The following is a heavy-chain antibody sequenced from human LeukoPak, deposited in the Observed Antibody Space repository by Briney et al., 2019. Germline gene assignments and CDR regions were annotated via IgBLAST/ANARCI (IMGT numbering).Heavy chain of an antibody. V-gene: IGHV3-23*01. CDR1: GFTFSSYA. J-gene: IGHJ4*02. CDR2: ISGSGGST. Sequence: GGSLRLSCAASGFTFSSYAMSWVRQAPGKGLEWVSAISGSGGSTYYADSVKGRFTISRDNSKNTLYLQMNGLRAEDTAVYYCAKSLPAPYYYESSGYYSGDKADFDYWGQGTRVTVSS. D-gene: IGHD3-22*01. CDR3: AKSLPAPYYYESSGYYSGDKADFDY.